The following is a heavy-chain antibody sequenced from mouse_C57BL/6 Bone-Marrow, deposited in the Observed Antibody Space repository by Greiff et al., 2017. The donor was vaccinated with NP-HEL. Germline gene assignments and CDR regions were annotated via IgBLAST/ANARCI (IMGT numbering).Heavy chain of an antibody. J-gene: IGHJ3*01. CDR1: GYTFTSYW. CDR2: IHPNSGST. V-gene: IGHV1-64*01. CDR3: AKTSYYSNVWFAY. D-gene: IGHD2-5*01. Sequence: QVQLQQPGAELVKPGASVKLSCKASGYTFTSYWMHWVKQRPGQGLEWIGMIHPNSGSTNYNEKFKSKATLIVDKSSSTAYMQLSSLTSEDSAVYYCAKTSYYSNVWFAYWGQGTLVTVSA.